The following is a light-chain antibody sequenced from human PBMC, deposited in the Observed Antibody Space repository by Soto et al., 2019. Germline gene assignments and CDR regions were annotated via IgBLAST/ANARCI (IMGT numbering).Light chain of an antibody. V-gene: IGLV4-69*01. CDR2: LNSDGSH. CDR1: RGHSNYA. J-gene: IGLJ2*01. CDR3: QTWGSGIVV. Sequence: QAVVTQSPSASASLGASVKLTCTLSRGHSNYAIAWQQQQSEKGPRYLMKLNSDGSHSKGDGIPDRFSGSSSGAERYLTISSLQSEAEADYYCQTWGSGIVVFGGGTKLTVL.